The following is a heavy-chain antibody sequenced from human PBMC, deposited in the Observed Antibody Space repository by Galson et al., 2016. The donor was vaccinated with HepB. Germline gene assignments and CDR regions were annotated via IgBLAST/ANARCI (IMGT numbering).Heavy chain of an antibody. CDR2: IWYDGSIK. Sequence: SLRLSCAASGFTFSGFGMHWVRQPAGKGLEWVAVIWYDGSIKYYADSVKGRFTISRDNSRNTLFLQMNSLRVEDTAIYYCARDWGSGYEGAFPDFWGQGSRVTVSS. CDR3: ARDWGSGYEGAFPDF. D-gene: IGHD3-22*01. CDR1: GFTFSGFG. V-gene: IGHV3-33*01. J-gene: IGHJ4*02.